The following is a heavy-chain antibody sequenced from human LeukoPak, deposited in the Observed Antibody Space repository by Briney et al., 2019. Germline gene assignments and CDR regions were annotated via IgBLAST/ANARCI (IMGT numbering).Heavy chain of an antibody. J-gene: IGHJ4*02. Sequence: PSETLSLTCTVSGGSISSGSYYWSWIRQPAGKGLEWIGRIYTSGSTNYNPSLKSRVTISVDTSKNQFSLKLSSVTAADTAVYYCARGEYSSSPLLGYWGQGTLVTVSS. CDR1: GGSISSGSYY. CDR2: IYTSGST. V-gene: IGHV4-61*02. CDR3: ARGEYSSSPLLGY. D-gene: IGHD6-6*01.